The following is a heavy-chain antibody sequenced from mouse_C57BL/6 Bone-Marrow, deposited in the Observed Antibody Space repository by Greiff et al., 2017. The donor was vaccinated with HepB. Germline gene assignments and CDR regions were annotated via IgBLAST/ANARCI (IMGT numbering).Heavy chain of an antibody. V-gene: IGHV1-63*01. Sequence: VKLVESGAELVRPGPSVKMSCKASGYTFTNYWIGWAKQRPGHGLEWIGDIYPGGGYTNYNEKFKGKATLTADKSSSTAYMQFSSLTSEDSAIYYCAIYYGNYFDYWGQGTTLTVSS. CDR2: IYPGGGYT. CDR1: GYTFTNYW. D-gene: IGHD2-1*01. J-gene: IGHJ2*01. CDR3: AIYYGNYFDY.